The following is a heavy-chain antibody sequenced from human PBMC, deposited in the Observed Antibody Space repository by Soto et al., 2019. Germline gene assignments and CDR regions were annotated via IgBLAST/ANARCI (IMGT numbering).Heavy chain of an antibody. CDR1: GFTFSSYE. CDR2: ISSSGSTI. V-gene: IGHV3-48*03. Sequence: PGGSLRLSCAASGFTFSSYEMNWVRQAPGKGLEWVSYISSSGSTIDYADSVKGRFTISRDNAKNSLYLQMNSLRAEDTAIYYCERDTSLAAPVYRFVYGCQGTLDTVYS. J-gene: IGHJ4*02. CDR3: ERDTSLAAPVYRFVY. D-gene: IGHD6-13*01.